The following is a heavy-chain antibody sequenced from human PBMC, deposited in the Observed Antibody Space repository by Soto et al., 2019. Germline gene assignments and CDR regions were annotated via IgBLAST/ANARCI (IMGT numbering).Heavy chain of an antibody. V-gene: IGHV3-9*01. J-gene: IGHJ1*01. CDR2: INWNSGSI. CDR1: GFTFDYYA. D-gene: IGHD6-13*01. CDR3: VKDESINWYSGHFRH. Sequence: GGSLRLSCAASGFTFDYYAMHWVRQFPGKGLEWVSGINWNSGSIGYGDSVKGRFAISRDNAKNSLHLQMNSLSAEDTAFYYCVKDESINWYSGHFRHWGQGTLVTVPQ.